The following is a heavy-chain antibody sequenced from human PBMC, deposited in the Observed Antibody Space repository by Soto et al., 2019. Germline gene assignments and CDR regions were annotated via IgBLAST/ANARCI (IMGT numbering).Heavy chain of an antibody. CDR3: ALAYCGGGHWCYLDY. CDR2: ISLDGSFK. J-gene: IGHJ4*02. D-gene: IGHD2-21*01. CDR1: EITYSNDC. V-gene: IGHV3-30*03. Sequence: PGGSLRQSCVESEITYSNDCLLWIRQAPGKGLEWLAAISLDGSFKTYADSVKGRFTISRDNSKNTLFLQMNSLRPDDTAVFYCALAYCGGGHWCYLDYGGQATLVTVSS.